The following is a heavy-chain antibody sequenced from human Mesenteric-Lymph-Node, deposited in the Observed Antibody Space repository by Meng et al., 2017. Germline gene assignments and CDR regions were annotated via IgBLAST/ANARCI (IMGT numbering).Heavy chain of an antibody. CDR1: GFTFSQYA. Sequence: GESLKISCAASGFTFSQYAMHWVRQAPGKGLEWVALIAYDGSYKHYADSVKGRFTVSRDDSKNTLYLEMNNLKPEDTAVYYCASDIKGHDYGGNSFDYLGQGTLVTVSS. CDR2: IAYDGSYK. CDR3: ASDIKGHDYGGNSFDY. D-gene: IGHD4-23*01. J-gene: IGHJ4*02. V-gene: IGHV3-30*01.